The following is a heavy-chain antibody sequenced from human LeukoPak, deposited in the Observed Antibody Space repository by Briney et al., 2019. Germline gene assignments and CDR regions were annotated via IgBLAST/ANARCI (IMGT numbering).Heavy chain of an antibody. J-gene: IGHJ6*03. CDR3: ARVGYDFWSGYSYNYYYYYMDV. D-gene: IGHD3-3*01. CDR1: GYTFTSYY. Sequence: ASVKVSCKASGYTFTSYYMHWVRQAPGEGLEWMGIINPSGGNTGYAQKFQGRVTITRNTSISTAYMELSSLRSEDTAVYYCARVGYDFWSGYSYNYYYYYMDVWGKGTTVTVSS. V-gene: IGHV1-46*01. CDR2: INPSGGNT.